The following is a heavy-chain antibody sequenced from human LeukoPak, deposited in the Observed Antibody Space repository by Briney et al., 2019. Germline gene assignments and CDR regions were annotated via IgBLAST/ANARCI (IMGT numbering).Heavy chain of an antibody. V-gene: IGHV4-34*01. CDR1: AGSFSGYY. CDR2: INHSGST. D-gene: IGHD3-22*01. CDR3: ATLYYYDSSGHQGYMDV. Sequence: SETLSLTCAVYAGSFSGYYWSWIRQPPGKGLEWIGEINHSGSTNYNPSLKSRVTISVDTSKNQFPLKLSSVTAADTAVYYCATLYYYDSSGHQGYMDVWGKGTTVNVSS. J-gene: IGHJ6*03.